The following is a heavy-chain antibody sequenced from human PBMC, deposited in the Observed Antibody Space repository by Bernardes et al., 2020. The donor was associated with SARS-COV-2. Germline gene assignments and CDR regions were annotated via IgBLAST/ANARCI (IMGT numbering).Heavy chain of an antibody. Sequence: SGPTPGKPTQTLTLTCTCSGVSPSTSGVGVGWIRQPPGAAVEWLALIYWEDDKHYSPTLTSRHAITKDTSKNQVVLTMTNMDPVDTATYYWAYRGRDSSSWYNRHFDYWGQGTLVTVSS. V-gene: IGHV2-5*02. CDR2: IYWEDDK. CDR1: GVSPSTSGVG. D-gene: IGHD6-13*01. CDR3: AYRGRDSSSWYNRHFDY. J-gene: IGHJ4*02.